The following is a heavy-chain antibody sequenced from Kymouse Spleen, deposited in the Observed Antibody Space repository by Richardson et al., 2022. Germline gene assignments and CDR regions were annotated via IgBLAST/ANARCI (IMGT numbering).Heavy chain of an antibody. CDR2: INHSGST. CDR1: GGSFSGYY. Sequence: QVQLQQWGAGLLKPSETLSLTCAVYGGSFSGYYWSWIRQPPGKGLEWIGEINHSGSTNYNPSLKSRVTISVDTSKNQFSLKLSSVTAADTAVYYCARVLGITGTHDYWGQGTLVTVSS. D-gene: IGHD1-7*01. V-gene: IGHV4-34*01. CDR3: ARVLGITGTHDY. J-gene: IGHJ4*02.